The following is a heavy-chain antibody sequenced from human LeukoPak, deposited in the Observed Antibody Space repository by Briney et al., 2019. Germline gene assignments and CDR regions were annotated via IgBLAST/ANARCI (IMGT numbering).Heavy chain of an antibody. CDR2: IVVGSGDT. CDR1: GLTFTSSA. CDR3: GADSMPRGVFSYAFDI. J-gene: IGHJ3*02. V-gene: IGHV1-58*01. D-gene: IGHD3-10*01. Sequence: SVKVSCKASGLTFTSSAVQWVRQARGQRLEWIGWIVVGSGDTNSAQKFQERVTITRDMSTRTAYMELSSLRSEDTAVYYCGADSMPRGVFSYAFDIWGQGTMVTVSS.